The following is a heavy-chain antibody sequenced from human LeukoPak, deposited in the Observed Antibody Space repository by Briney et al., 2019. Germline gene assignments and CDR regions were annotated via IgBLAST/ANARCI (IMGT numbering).Heavy chain of an antibody. CDR2: ISAYNGNT. D-gene: IGHD1-1*01. J-gene: IGHJ6*03. Sequence: ASVKVSCKASGYTFTSYGISWVRQAPGQRLEWMGWISAYNGNTNYAQKLQGRVTMTTDTSTSTAYMELRGLRSDDTAVYYCAAGTPWDYYMDVWGKGTTVTVSS. CDR1: GYTFTSYG. CDR3: AAGTPWDYYMDV. V-gene: IGHV1-18*01.